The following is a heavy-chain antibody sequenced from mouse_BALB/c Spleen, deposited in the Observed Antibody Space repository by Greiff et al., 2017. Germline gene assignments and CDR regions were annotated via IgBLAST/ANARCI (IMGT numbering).Heavy chain of an antibody. CDR3: AREGFITTVVATRDYAMDY. D-gene: IGHD1-1*01. CDR2: ISDGGSYT. CDR1: GFTFSDYY. V-gene: IGHV5-4*02. Sequence: EVKVEESGGGLVKPGGSLKLSCAASGFTFSDYYMYWVRQTPEKRLEWVATISDGGSYTYYPDSVKGRFTISRDNAKNNLYLQMSSLKSEDTAMYYCAREGFITTVVATRDYAMDYWGQGTSVTVSS. J-gene: IGHJ4*01.